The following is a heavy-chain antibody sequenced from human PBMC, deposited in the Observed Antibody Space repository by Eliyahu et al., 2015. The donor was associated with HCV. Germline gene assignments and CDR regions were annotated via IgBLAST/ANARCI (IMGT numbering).Heavy chain of an antibody. Sequence: EVQLVESGGGLVQPGGSLRLSCAASGFTFSSYEMNWVRQAPGKGLGWVSYISSSGSTIYYADSVKGRFTISRDNAKNSLYLQMNSLRAEDTAVYYCARDGWDYGPLGEFDLWGRGTLVTVSS. V-gene: IGHV3-48*03. J-gene: IGHJ2*01. CDR3: ARDGWDYGPLGEFDL. CDR1: GFTFSSYE. CDR2: ISSSGSTI. D-gene: IGHD4/OR15-4a*01.